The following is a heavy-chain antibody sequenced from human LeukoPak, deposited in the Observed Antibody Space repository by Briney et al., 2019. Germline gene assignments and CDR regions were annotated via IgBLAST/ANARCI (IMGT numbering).Heavy chain of an antibody. CDR1: GGSISSYY. Sequence: SETLSLTCTVSGGSISSYYWSWIRQPPGKGLEWIGYIYYTGNTSYNPSLKSRVTISVDTSKNQFSLKLSSVTAADTAVYYCARSYYDSSGYYYDHYWGQGTLVTVSS. V-gene: IGHV4-59*12. D-gene: IGHD3-22*01. CDR2: IYYTGNT. J-gene: IGHJ4*02. CDR3: ARSYYDSSGYYYDHY.